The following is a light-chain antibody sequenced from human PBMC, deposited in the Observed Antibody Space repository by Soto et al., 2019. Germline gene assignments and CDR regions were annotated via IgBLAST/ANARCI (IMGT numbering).Light chain of an antibody. J-gene: IGKJ5*01. CDR1: QSVSSN. Sequence: EIVMTQSPATLSVSPGERATLSCRASQSVSSNLAWYQQKPGQAPRLLIYATSARATGIPDRFSGSGSGTEFTLTISSLQSEDFAVYHCQQYDNKPPITFGQGRRLEIK. CDR3: QQYDNKPPIT. V-gene: IGKV3-15*01. CDR2: ATS.